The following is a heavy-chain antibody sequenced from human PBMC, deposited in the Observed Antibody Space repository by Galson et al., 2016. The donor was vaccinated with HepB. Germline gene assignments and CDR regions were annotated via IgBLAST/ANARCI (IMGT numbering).Heavy chain of an antibody. Sequence: SCKASGYTFTSYDFNWVRQATGQGLEWMGWLNPNSGNTGIIQKFQGRLTMTRDTSISTAYMESSSLTSEDTAIYFCARTPRGVPSTDYWGQGTLVTVSS. CDR1: GYTFTSYD. CDR3: ARTPRGVPSTDY. CDR2: LNPNSGNT. V-gene: IGHV1-8*01. J-gene: IGHJ4*02. D-gene: IGHD1-26*01.